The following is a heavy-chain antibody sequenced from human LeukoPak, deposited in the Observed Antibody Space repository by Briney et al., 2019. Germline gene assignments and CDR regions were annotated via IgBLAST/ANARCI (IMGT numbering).Heavy chain of an antibody. J-gene: IGHJ5*02. D-gene: IGHD6-13*01. CDR2: IYPRDSNT. Sequence: GESLKISCKGSGCSFNSYWIAWVRQMPGKGLEWMGIIYPRDSNTIYSPSFQGQVTISVDTSINTAYLQWISLKASDTAMYYCARHPIAAGGAYNWFDPWGQGTLVTVSS. CDR3: ARHPIAAGGAYNWFDP. CDR1: GCSFNSYW. V-gene: IGHV5-51*01.